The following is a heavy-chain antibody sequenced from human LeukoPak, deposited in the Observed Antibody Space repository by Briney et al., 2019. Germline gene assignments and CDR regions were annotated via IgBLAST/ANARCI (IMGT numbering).Heavy chain of an antibody. D-gene: IGHD2-15*01. J-gene: IGHJ4*02. CDR1: GFTFSSYG. V-gene: IGHV3-30*18. Sequence: GGSLRHSCAASGFTFSSYGMHWVRQAPGKGLEWVAVISYDGSNKYYADSVKGRFTISRDNSKNTLYLQMNSLRAEDTAVYYCAKYCSGGSCLDYWGQGTLVTVSS. CDR2: ISYDGSNK. CDR3: AKYCSGGSCLDY.